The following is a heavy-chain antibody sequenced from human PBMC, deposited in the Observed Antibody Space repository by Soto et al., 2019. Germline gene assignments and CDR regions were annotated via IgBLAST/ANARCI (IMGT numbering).Heavy chain of an antibody. J-gene: IGHJ6*02. CDR3: ARVSYYYGMDV. V-gene: IGHV5-51*01. Sequence: GESLKISCNTSGYTFTTIWIAWVRQMPGKGLEWMGSIYAGDSDTRYSPSFQGQVTISADKSISIAYLQWNNLKTSDTATYYCARVSYYYGMDVWGQGTTVTVSS. CDR1: GYTFTTIW. CDR2: IYAGDSDT.